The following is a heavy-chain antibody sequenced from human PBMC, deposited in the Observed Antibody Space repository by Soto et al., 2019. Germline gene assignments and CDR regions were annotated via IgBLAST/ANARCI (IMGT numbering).Heavy chain of an antibody. CDR1: GYSFTSYW. V-gene: IGHV5-10-1*01. CDR3: ARGSWGDSSSWYVDY. J-gene: IGHJ4*02. CDR2: IDPSDSYT. Sequence: GESLKISCKGSGYSFTSYWISWVRQMPGKSLEWMGRIDPSDSYTNYSPSFQGHVTISADKSISTAYLQWSSLKASDTAMYYCARGSWGDSSSWYVDYWGQGTLVTVSS. D-gene: IGHD6-13*01.